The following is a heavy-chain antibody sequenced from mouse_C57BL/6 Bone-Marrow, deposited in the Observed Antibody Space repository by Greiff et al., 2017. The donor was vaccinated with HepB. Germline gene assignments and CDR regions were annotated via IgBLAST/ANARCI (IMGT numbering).Heavy chain of an antibody. J-gene: IGHJ1*03. Sequence: VKLQESGAELVKPGASVKISCKASGYAFSSYWMNWVKQRPGKGLEWIGQIYPGDGDTNYNGKFKGKATLTADKSSSTAYMQLSSLTSEDSAVYFCARPHYYGSSCGWYFDVWGTGTTVTVSS. CDR1: GYAFSSYW. D-gene: IGHD1-1*01. V-gene: IGHV1-80*01. CDR2: IYPGDGDT. CDR3: ARPHYYGSSCGWYFDV.